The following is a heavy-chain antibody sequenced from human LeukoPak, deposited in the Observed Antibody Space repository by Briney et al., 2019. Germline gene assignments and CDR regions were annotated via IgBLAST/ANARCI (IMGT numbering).Heavy chain of an antibody. CDR3: ARGQASSSYDFWSGYFGAYGMDV. Sequence: ASVKVSCKASGYTFTSYDINWVRQATGQGLEWMGWMNPNSGNTGYAQKFQGRVTMTRNTSISTAYMELSSLRSEDTAVYYCARGQASSSYDFWSGYFGAYGMDVWGQGTTVIVSS. CDR2: MNPNSGNT. J-gene: IGHJ6*02. V-gene: IGHV1-8*01. D-gene: IGHD3-3*01. CDR1: GYTFTSYD.